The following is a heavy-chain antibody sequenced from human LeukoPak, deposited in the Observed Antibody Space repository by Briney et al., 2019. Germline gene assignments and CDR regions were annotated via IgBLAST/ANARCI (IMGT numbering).Heavy chain of an antibody. V-gene: IGHV3-30*02. J-gene: IGHJ6*03. Sequence: GGSLRLSCAASGFTFNSYGMHMVRQAPAKGLEWVAFIRYDGSYEYYADSVKGRFTISRDNSNTTLYLQMNSLRSEDTAVYYCAKDGGLHLYYYYNYMDIWGKGTTVTVSS. D-gene: IGHD5-24*01. CDR2: IRYDGSYE. CDR1: GFTFNSYG. CDR3: AKDGGLHLYYYYNYMDI.